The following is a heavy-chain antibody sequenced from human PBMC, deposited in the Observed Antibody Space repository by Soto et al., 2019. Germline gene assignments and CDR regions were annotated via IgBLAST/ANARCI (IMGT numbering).Heavy chain of an antibody. CDR1: GFTFSSYG. J-gene: IGHJ6*02. CDR2: ISFDGSNK. V-gene: IGHV3-30*18. CDR3: ANDRLPNYYYGMDV. Sequence: QVQLVESGGGVVQPGRSLRLSCAASGFTFSSYGMHWARQAPGKGLEWVAVISFDGSNKYYADSVKGRFTISRDNSKNTIYLHMNCLSAEDTDVYYCANDRLPNYYYGMDVWGQGTTVTVTS. D-gene: IGHD2-15*01.